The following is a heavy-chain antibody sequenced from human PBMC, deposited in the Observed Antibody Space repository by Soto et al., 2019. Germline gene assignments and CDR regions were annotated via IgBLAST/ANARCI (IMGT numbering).Heavy chain of an antibody. J-gene: IGHJ6*02. V-gene: IGHV1-18*01. CDR1: GYTFTSYG. CDR2: ISAYNGNT. D-gene: IGHD1-26*01. CDR3: ARDQSGSYDYYYYGMDV. Sequence: ALVKVSCKASGYTFTSYGISWVRQTPGQGLEWMGWISAYNGNTNYAQKLQGRVTMTTDTSTSTAYMELRSLRSDDTAVYYCARDQSGSYDYYYYGMDVWGQGTTVTVS.